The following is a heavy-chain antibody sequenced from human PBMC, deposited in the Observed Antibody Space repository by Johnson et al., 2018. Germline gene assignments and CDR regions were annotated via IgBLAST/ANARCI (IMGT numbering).Heavy chain of an antibody. CDR1: GFTFNTNA. CDR3: AKDPQHYFGSAFCI. J-gene: IGHJ3*02. D-gene: IGHD2/OR15-2a*01. Sequence: QVQLVQSGGGVVQPGRSLRLSCAASGFTFNTNAIHWVRQAPGKGLEWVAVISYAGSNKYYADSVKGRFTISRDNAKNSLYLQMNSLRAEDTALYYCAKDPQHYFGSAFCIWGQGTMVTVSS. CDR2: ISYAGSNK. V-gene: IGHV3-30-3*01.